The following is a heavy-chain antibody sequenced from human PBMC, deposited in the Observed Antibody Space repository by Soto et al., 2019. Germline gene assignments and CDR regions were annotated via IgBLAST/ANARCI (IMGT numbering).Heavy chain of an antibody. CDR2: ISGSGGST. CDR1: GFTFSSYA. J-gene: IGHJ6*02. Sequence: EVQLLESGGGLVQPGGSLRLSCAASGFTFSSYAMSWVRQAPGKGLEWVSAISGSGGSTYYADSVKGRFTIFRDNSKNTLYLHMNSLRAEDTAVYYCAKDLTDSSGYYRHYYYYGMDVCGQGTTVTVSS. V-gene: IGHV3-23*01. D-gene: IGHD3-22*01. CDR3: AKDLTDSSGYYRHYYYYGMDV.